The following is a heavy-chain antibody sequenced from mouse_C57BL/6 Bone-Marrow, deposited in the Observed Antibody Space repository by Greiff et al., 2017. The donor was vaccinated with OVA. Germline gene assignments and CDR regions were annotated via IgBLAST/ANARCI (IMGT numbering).Heavy chain of an antibody. CDR1: GFTFSDYY. J-gene: IGHJ3*01. Sequence: EVQGVESGGGLVQPGGSLKLSCAASGFTFSDYYMYWVRQTPEKRLEWVAYISNGGGSTYYPDTVKGRFTSSRDNAKNTLYLQMSRLKSEDTAMYYCARHSYWVPFAYWGQGTLVTVSA. V-gene: IGHV5-12*01. CDR3: ARHSYWVPFAY. D-gene: IGHD4-1*01. CDR2: ISNGGGST.